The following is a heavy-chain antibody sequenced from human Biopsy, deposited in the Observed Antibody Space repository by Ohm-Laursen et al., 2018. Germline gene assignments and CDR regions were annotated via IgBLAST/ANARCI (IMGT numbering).Heavy chain of an antibody. D-gene: IGHD3-10*01. J-gene: IGHJ4*02. CDR1: GSTFNDYF. CDR3: ARDRMTDVFGGPTRTDVFDS. CDR2: VNPNSGAT. Sequence: ASVKVSCKASGSTFNDYFIHWVRQSPGQGFEWMGWVNPNSGATNSAENFRDRVTLTRDTSISAVYIELRRLKSDDAAVYYCARDRMTDVFGGPTRTDVFDSWGQGTPVTVSS. V-gene: IGHV1-2*02.